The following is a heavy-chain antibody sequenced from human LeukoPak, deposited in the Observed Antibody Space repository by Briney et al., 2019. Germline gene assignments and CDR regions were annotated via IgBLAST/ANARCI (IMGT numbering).Heavy chain of an antibody. CDR1: GYTFTSYG. CDR3: ARSLDYGDYTDY. D-gene: IGHD4-17*01. J-gene: IGHJ4*02. Sequence: GASVKVSCKASGYTFTSYGISWVRQAPGQGLEWMGGIIPIFGTANYAQKFQGRVTITADESTSTAYMELSSLRSEDTAVYYCARSLDYGDYTDYWGQGTLVTVSS. CDR2: IIPIFGTA. V-gene: IGHV1-69*13.